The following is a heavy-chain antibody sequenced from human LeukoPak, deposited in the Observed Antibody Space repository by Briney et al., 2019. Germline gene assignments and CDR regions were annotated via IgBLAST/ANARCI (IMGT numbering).Heavy chain of an antibody. V-gene: IGHV3-30*04. Sequence: PGRSLRLSCAASGFTFSSYAMHWVRQAPGKGLEWVAVISDDGSNKYYADSVKGRFTISRDNSKNMLYLQMNSLRAEDTAVYYCAKDLSGSGYYGMDVWGQGTTVIVSS. D-gene: IGHD3-10*01. CDR3: AKDLSGSGYYGMDV. CDR2: ISDDGSNK. CDR1: GFTFSSYA. J-gene: IGHJ6*02.